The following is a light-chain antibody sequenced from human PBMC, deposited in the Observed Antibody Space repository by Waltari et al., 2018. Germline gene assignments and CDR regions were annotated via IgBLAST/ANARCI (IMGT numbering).Light chain of an antibody. CDR3: QQRNGYPIT. CDR2: TAS. CDR1: QGISNH. J-gene: IGKJ5*01. Sequence: DIQLTQSPSFLSASVGDRVTITCRSSQGISNHLAWYQQKEAKAPKLLIHTASTLEGGVPSRFSGSGSGTEFALTISSLQPEDFATYYCQQRNGYPITFGQGTRLEIK. V-gene: IGKV1-9*01.